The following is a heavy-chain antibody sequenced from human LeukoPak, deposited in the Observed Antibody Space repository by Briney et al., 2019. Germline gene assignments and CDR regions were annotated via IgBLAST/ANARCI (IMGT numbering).Heavy chain of an antibody. J-gene: IGHJ4*02. Sequence: PSETLSLTCAVSGYSISSGYYWGWIRQPPGKGLVWVSRINSDGSSTSYADSVKGRFTISRDNAKNTLYLQMNSLRAEDTAAYYCARESSVGAHKAFDYWGQGTLVTVSS. CDR3: ARESSVGAHKAFDY. CDR2: INSDGSST. CDR1: GYSISSGYY. D-gene: IGHD1-26*01. V-gene: IGHV3-74*01.